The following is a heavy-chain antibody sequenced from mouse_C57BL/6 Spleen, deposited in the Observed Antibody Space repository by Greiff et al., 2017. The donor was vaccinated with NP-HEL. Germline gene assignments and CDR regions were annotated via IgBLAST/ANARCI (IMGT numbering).Heavy chain of an antibody. CDR3: ARDSPYGPYAMDY. V-gene: IGHV5-16*01. J-gene: IGHJ4*01. CDR1: GFTFSDYY. D-gene: IGHD1-1*02. Sequence: EVNLVESEGGLVQPGSSMKLSCTASGFTFSDYYMAWVRQVPEKGLEWVANINYDGSSTYYLDSLKSRFIISRDNAKNILYLQMSSLKSEDTATYYCARDSPYGPYAMDYWGQGTSVTVSS. CDR2: INYDGSST.